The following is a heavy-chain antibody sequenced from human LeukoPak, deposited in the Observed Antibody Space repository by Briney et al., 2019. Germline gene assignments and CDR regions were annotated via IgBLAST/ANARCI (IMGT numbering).Heavy chain of an antibody. CDR3: ARGGYDFWSGYAFDI. Sequence: GGSLRLSCVASGFTFSTYGMHWVRQAPGKGLEWVAFIRSDGSKKYYADSVKGRFTISRDNSKNTLYLQMNSLRAEDTAVYYCARGGYDFWSGYAFDIWGQGTMVTVSS. J-gene: IGHJ3*02. V-gene: IGHV3-30*02. CDR2: IRSDGSKK. D-gene: IGHD3-3*01. CDR1: GFTFSTYG.